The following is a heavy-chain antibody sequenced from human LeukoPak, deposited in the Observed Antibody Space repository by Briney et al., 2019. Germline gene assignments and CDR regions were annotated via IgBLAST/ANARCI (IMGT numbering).Heavy chain of an antibody. V-gene: IGHV4-59*01. Sequence: SETLSLTCTVSGGSISSYYWSWSRQPPGKGLEWIGYIYYSGSTNYNPSLKSRVTISVDTSKNQFSLKLSSVTAADTAVYYCARSPDSGGSPRLVDYWGQGTLVTVSS. CDR1: GGSISSYY. D-gene: IGHD2-8*02. CDR3: ARSPDSGGSPRLVDY. J-gene: IGHJ4*02. CDR2: IYYSGST.